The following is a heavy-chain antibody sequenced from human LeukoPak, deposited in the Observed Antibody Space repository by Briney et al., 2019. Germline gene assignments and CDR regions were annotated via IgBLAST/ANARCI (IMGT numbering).Heavy chain of an antibody. CDR3: AGNVDTADHEAFDI. D-gene: IGHD5-18*01. J-gene: IGHJ3*02. CDR1: GGSISSYY. V-gene: IGHV4-59*01. CDR2: IYYSGST. Sequence: SETLSLTCTVCGGSISSYYWSWIRQPPGEGLEGIGYIYYSGSTNYNPSLKSRVTISVDTSKNQFSLKLSSVTAADTVVYYCAGNVDTADHEAFDIWGQGKMVTVSS.